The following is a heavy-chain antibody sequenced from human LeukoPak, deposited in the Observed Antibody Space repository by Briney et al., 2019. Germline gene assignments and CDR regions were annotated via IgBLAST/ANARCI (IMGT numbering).Heavy chain of an antibody. D-gene: IGHD1-26*01. CDR1: GFTFSTYA. CDR2: IGGSSTSL. Sequence: PGGSLRLSCAASGFTFSTYAMNWVRQAPGEGLEWVSSIGGSSTSLYYADSLKGRLTISRDNAKNSLYLQLNSLRAEDTAVYYCARESGGDLGEAFDIWGQGTMVTVSS. J-gene: IGHJ3*02. CDR3: ARESGGDLGEAFDI. V-gene: IGHV3-21*01.